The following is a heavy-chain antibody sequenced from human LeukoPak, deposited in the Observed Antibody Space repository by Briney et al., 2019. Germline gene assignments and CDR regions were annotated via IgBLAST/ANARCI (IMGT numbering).Heavy chain of an antibody. J-gene: IGHJ4*02. D-gene: IGHD2-15*01. Sequence: SETLSLTCTVSGYSISSGYFWGWIRQPPGKGPEWIGSIFHSGDVYYNPALQSRVTISIDASTNRFSLKLTSLTAADTALYYCARVVAPTSIDSWGQGSLVTVSS. CDR1: GYSISSGYF. CDR3: ARVVAPTSIDS. CDR2: IFHSGDV. V-gene: IGHV4-38-2*02.